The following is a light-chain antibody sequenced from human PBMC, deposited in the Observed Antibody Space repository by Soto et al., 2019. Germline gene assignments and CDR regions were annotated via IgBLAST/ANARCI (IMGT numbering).Light chain of an antibody. CDR2: GAS. Sequence: EIVLTQSPCTLSESAWTRVTLSWRASHNIRLILAWYQQRPVQSPRLLIHGASTRATGIPARFSGSASGTESTLTISSLKSEDSAVYYCHHYGDYWTFGQGTKVDIK. J-gene: IGKJ1*01. CDR3: HHYGDYWT. V-gene: IGKV3-15*01. CDR1: HNIRLI.